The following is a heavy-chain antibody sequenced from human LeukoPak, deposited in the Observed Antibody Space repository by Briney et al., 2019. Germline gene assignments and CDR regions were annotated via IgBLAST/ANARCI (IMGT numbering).Heavy chain of an antibody. D-gene: IGHD4-17*01. CDR1: GFSLSTSGVG. Sequence: SGPTLFNPTQTLTLTCTFSGFSLSTSGVGVGWIRQPPGKALEWLALIYWNDDKRYSPSLKNRLTITKDTSKKQVVLTMTNMDPVDTATYYCERVTTVTDPIAFDYWGHGTLITVSS. J-gene: IGHJ4*01. CDR3: ERVTTVTDPIAFDY. V-gene: IGHV2-5*01. CDR2: IYWNDDK.